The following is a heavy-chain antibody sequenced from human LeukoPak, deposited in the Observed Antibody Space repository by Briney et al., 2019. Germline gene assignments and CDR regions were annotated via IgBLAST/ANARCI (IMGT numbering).Heavy chain of an antibody. CDR1: GFTFSSYA. V-gene: IGHV3-23*01. Sequence: GGSLRLSCAASGFTFSSYAMSWVRQAPGKGLEWASAISGSGGSTYYADSVKGRFTISRDNSKNTLYLQMNSLRAEDTAVYYCAKDRPDYDILTGYYAYWGQGTLVTVSS. CDR3: AKDRPDYDILTGYYAY. CDR2: ISGSGGST. D-gene: IGHD3-9*01. J-gene: IGHJ4*02.